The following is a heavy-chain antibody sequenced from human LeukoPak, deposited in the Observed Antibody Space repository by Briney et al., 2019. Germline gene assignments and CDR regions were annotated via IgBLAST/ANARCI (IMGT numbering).Heavy chain of an antibody. V-gene: IGHV3-30*18. D-gene: IGHD1-1*01. CDR3: AKGVSRGVDPTGLEY. J-gene: IGHJ4*02. CDR2: ISYDGSDR. CDR1: GFTFSSYG. Sequence: GGSLRLSCVASGFTFSSYGMHWVRQAPGKGPEWVAVISYDGSDRYYANFVKGRFTISRDNSKNTLFLQTNSMRPEDTAVYYCAKGVSRGVDPTGLEYWGQGTLVTVSS.